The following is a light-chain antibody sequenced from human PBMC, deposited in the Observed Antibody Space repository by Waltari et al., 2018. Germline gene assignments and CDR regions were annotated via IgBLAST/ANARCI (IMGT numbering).Light chain of an antibody. CDR3: LQYNHWPPWT. Sequence: EIEMTQAPATLSVSPGERARLSCRASQSVCSKLAWYQQQPGQAPRLLIYDAYTRATGIPARFTGSGSGTEFTLTISSLQSEDFAVYHCLQYNHWPPWTFGQGTKVEIK. CDR1: QSVCSK. J-gene: IGKJ1*01. V-gene: IGKV3-15*01. CDR2: DAY.